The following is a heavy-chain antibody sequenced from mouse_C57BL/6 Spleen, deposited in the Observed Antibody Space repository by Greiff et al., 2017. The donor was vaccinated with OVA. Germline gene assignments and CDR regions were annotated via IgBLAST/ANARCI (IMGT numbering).Heavy chain of an antibody. J-gene: IGHJ2*01. CDR3: ARRGTDY. CDR2: ISSGGSYT. CDR1: GFTFSSYG. D-gene: IGHD3-3*01. Sequence: EVQLVESGGDLVKPGGSLKLSCAASGFTFSSYGMSWVRQTPDKRLEWVATISSGGSYTYYPDSVKGRFTISRDNAKNTLYLQMSSLKSEDTAMYYCARRGTDYWGQGTTLTVSS. V-gene: IGHV5-6*01.